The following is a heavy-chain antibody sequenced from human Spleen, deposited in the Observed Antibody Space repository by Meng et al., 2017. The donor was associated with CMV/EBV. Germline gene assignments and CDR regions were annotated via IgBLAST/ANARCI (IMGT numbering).Heavy chain of an antibody. V-gene: IGHV3-7*03. CDR2: IKQDGSAK. J-gene: IGHJ6*02. CDR3: AKDCSSGWFPSYGMDV. Sequence: GESLKISCAASGFTFSSYWMSWVRQAPGKGLEWVANIKQDGSAKYYVDSVKGRFTISRDNAKNSLYLQMNSLRAEDTALYYCAKDCSSGWFPSYGMDVWGQGTTVTVSS. D-gene: IGHD6-19*01. CDR1: GFTFSSYW.